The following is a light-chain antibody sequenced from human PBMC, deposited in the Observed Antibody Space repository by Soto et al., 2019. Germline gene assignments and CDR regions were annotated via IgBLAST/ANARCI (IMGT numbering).Light chain of an antibody. Sequence: QSALTQPRSVSGSPGRSVTISCTGTSTDIGDYNYVSWYQQHPGKAPKLMIYDVTKRPSGVPDRFSGSKSGNTASLTISGIQPEDEADYYCCSYAGTPYVFGIGTKVTVL. CDR1: STDIGDYNY. V-gene: IGLV2-11*01. CDR2: DVT. CDR3: CSYAGTPYV. J-gene: IGLJ1*01.